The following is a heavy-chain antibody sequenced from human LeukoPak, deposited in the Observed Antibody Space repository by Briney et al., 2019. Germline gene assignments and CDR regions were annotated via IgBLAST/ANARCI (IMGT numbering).Heavy chain of an antibody. CDR1: GYTFISYG. J-gene: IGHJ6*03. V-gene: IGHV1-18*01. D-gene: IGHD6-13*01. CDR3: VREVSAAAAGYMDV. CDR2: ISAYNGNT. Sequence: ASVKVSCKASGYTFISYGISWVRQAPGQGLEWMGWISAYNGNTNYAQKLQGRVTMTTDTYTSTAYMEVRSLRSDDTAVYYCVREVSAAAAGYMDVWGTGTTVTVSS.